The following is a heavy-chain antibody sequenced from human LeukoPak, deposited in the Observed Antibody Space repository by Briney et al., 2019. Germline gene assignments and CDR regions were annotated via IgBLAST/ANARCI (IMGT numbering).Heavy chain of an antibody. V-gene: IGHV4-39*01. Sequence: SETLTLTCNVSGGSISSSNYYWGWIRQPPGKGLEWIGSIYYSGSTYYNPSLKSRVTISVDTSKNQFSLKLSSVTAADTAVYYCARQGYCSSTSCSGVPFDYWGQGTLVTVSS. J-gene: IGHJ4*02. CDR1: GGSISSSNYY. CDR2: IYYSGST. D-gene: IGHD2-2*01. CDR3: ARQGYCSSTSCSGVPFDY.